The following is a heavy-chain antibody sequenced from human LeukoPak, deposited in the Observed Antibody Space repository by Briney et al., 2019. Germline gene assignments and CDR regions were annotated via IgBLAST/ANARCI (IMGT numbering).Heavy chain of an antibody. Sequence: GGSLRLSCAGSGFTFSSYWMSWVRQAPGKGLEWVANIKQDGSEKYYVDSVKGRFTISRDNAKNSLYLQMNSLRAEDTAVYYCARVPDYYDSSGYLSFDPWGQGTLVTVSS. D-gene: IGHD3-22*01. CDR1: GFTFSSYW. CDR3: ARVPDYYDSSGYLSFDP. J-gene: IGHJ5*02. V-gene: IGHV3-7*01. CDR2: IKQDGSEK.